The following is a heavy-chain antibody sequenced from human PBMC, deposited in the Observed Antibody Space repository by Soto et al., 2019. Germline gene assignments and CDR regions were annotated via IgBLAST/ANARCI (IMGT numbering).Heavy chain of an antibody. V-gene: IGHV4-31*03. CDR2: IYYSGTT. D-gene: IGHD2-21*01. Sequence: QVQLQESGPGLVKPSQTLSLTCTVSGGSISSGGYYWYWIRQHPGKGLEWIGYIYYSGTTYYNPALKRRVTLSVDTSKNQSSLKRSSVAAAATAVYYCAASCVACGGFNYYGMDVWGQGTTVTVSS. CDR1: GGSISSGGYY. CDR3: AASCVACGGFNYYGMDV. J-gene: IGHJ6*02.